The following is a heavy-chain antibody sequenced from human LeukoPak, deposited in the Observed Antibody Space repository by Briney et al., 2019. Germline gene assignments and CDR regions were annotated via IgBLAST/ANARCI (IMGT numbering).Heavy chain of an antibody. V-gene: IGHV3-30-3*01. CDR2: ISYDGNEK. D-gene: IGHD5/OR15-5a*01. J-gene: IGHJ3*01. CDR3: ARSHPRTSVFDF. Sequence: GGSLRLSCADSGFTFSTYAMHWLRQAPGKGLEWVAVISYDGNEKYYADSVKGRFTISRDNSKNTLYLQMNSLRVEDTAVYYCARSHPRTSVFDFGGQGTMVTLSS. CDR1: GFTFSTYA.